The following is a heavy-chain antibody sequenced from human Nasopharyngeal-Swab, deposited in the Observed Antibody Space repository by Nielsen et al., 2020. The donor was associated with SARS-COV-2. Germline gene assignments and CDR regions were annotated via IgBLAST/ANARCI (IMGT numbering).Heavy chain of an antibody. CDR3: AGGGGWLVTH. D-gene: IGHD6-19*01. CDR1: GFTFSSFG. CDR2: IWHDGRNK. Sequence: SGATSGFTFSSFGMHWVRQAPGKGLEWVAVIWHDGRNKYYADSVKGRFTISRDNSKNTLDLQMNSLRAEDTAVYYCAGGGGWLVTHWGQGTLVTVSS. J-gene: IGHJ4*02. V-gene: IGHV3-33*01.